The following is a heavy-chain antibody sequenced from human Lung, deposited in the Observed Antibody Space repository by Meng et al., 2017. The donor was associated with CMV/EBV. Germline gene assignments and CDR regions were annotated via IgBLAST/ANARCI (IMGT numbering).Heavy chain of an antibody. CDR1: GFTSSSYG. Sequence: SCAASGFTSSSYGMHWVRQAPGKGLEWVAFIRYDGSNKYYADSVKGRFTISRDNSKNTLYLQMNSLRAEDTAVYYCASQDIVVVPAAIRNYYYYGMDVXGQGXTVTVSS. V-gene: IGHV3-30*02. D-gene: IGHD2-2*02. CDR2: IRYDGSNK. CDR3: ASQDIVVVPAAIRNYYYYGMDV. J-gene: IGHJ6*02.